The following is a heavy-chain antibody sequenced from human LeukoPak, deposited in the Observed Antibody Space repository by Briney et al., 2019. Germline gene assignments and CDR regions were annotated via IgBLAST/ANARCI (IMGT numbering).Heavy chain of an antibody. CDR1: GYTLTELS. CDR3: ATARLVPAAKVYYFDY. D-gene: IGHD2-2*01. CDR2: FDPEDGET. J-gene: IGHJ4*02. Sequence: ASVKVSCKVSGYTLTELSMHWVRQAPRKGLEWMGGFDPEDGETIYAQKFQGRVTMTEDTSTDTAYMELSSLRSEDTAVYYCATARLVPAAKVYYFDYWGQGTLVTVSS. V-gene: IGHV1-24*01.